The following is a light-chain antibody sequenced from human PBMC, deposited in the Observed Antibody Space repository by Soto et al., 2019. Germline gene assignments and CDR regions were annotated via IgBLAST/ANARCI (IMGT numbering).Light chain of an antibody. Sequence: DIQMTQSPSTLSAFVGDRVTITCRASQSISLWLAWYQQKPGKAPRLLIYDVSTLESGVPSRFSGSGSGTEFSRTIKSLEPDDFATYYCQQYNSYSWTFGQGTKVEIK. CDR2: DVS. V-gene: IGKV1-5*01. CDR3: QQYNSYSWT. J-gene: IGKJ1*01. CDR1: QSISLW.